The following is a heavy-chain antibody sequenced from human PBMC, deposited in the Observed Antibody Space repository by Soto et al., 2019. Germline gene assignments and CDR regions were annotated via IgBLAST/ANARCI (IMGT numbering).Heavy chain of an antibody. D-gene: IGHD5-12*01. Sequence: GASVKVSCKASGGTFSSYAISWVRQAPGQGLEWMGGIIPIFGTANYAQKFQGRVTIAADESTSTAYMELSSLRSEDTAVYYCARDIEDGYNRGYYFDYWGQGTLVTVSS. V-gene: IGHV1-69*13. CDR3: ARDIEDGYNRGYYFDY. CDR2: IIPIFGTA. J-gene: IGHJ4*02. CDR1: GGTFSSYA.